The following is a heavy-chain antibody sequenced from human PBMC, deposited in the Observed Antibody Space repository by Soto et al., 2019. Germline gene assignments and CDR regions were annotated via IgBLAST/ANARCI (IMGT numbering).Heavy chain of an antibody. CDR1: GYSISSTNW. D-gene: IGHD1-7*01. V-gene: IGHV4-28*01. CDR2: ISYSGST. Sequence: SETLSLTCAVSGYSISSTNWWGWIRQPPGKGLEWIGYISYSGSTYYNPSLKSRVTMSVDTSKNQFSLDLSFVTAVDTAVYYCAKLAGTTRGPWFDSWGQGTLVTVSS. CDR3: AKLAGTTRGPWFDS. J-gene: IGHJ5*01.